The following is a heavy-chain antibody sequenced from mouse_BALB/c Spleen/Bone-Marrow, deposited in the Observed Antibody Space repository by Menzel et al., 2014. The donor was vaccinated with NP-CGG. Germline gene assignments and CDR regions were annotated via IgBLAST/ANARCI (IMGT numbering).Heavy chain of an antibody. V-gene: IGHV6-6*02. CDR1: GFTFSNYW. CDR3: TRAITTDYYFDY. CDR2: IRLKSNNYAT. D-gene: IGHD2-4*01. J-gene: IGHJ2*01. Sequence: EVQLVESGGGLVQPGGSMKLSCVASGFTFSNYWMNWVRQSPEKGLEWVAEIRLKSNNYATHYAESVKGRFTISRDDSKSSVYLQMNNLRAEDTGIYYCTRAITTDYYFDYWGQGTTLTVSS.